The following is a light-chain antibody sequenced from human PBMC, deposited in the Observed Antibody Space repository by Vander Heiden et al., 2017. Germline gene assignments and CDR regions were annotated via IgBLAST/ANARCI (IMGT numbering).Light chain of an antibody. CDR1: QSISSW. J-gene: IGKJ5*01. CDR3: QQESSYSIT. Sequence: GDRVTIACRASQSISSWLAWYQQKPGKAPKLLIYEASSLESGVPSRFSGSGSGTDFTLTISILQPDDFATYYCQQESSYSITFSQGTRMEIK. V-gene: IGKV1-5*03. CDR2: EAS.